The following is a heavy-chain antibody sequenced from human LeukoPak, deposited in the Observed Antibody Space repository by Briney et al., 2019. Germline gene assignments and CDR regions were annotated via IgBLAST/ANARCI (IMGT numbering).Heavy chain of an antibody. Sequence: GGSLRLSCTASGFTFSGYSMNWIRQAPGKGLEWISSFGTRSTSIYHAGSVKGRFAISRDNAKNSLYLQMNSLRAEDTALYYCAREVSEGFDFWGQGTLVTVSS. V-gene: IGHV3-21*01. CDR3: AREVSEGFDF. J-gene: IGHJ4*02. D-gene: IGHD3-22*01. CDR1: GFTFSGYS. CDR2: FGTRSTSI.